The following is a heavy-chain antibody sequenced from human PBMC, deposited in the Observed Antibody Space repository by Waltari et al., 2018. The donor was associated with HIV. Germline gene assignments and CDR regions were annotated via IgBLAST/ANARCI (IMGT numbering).Heavy chain of an antibody. D-gene: IGHD3-16*01. CDR3: ARLPGGEALGDWLQD. CDR1: VFNFSASG. J-gene: IGHJ1*01. V-gene: IGHV3-23*01. CDR2: IAGNGVVT. Sequence: ESGDTLVLPGGSLRLSCVASVFNFSASGMIWVRQSPGKGLEWVSSIAGNGVVTYYAASVKGRFVVSRDNSKNVLFLQLNTLKSDDAAIYYCARLPGGEALGDWLQDWGQGSLVTVSS.